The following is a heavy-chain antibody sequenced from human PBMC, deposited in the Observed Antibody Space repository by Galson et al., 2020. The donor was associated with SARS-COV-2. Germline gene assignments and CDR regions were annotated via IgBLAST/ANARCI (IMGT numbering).Heavy chain of an antibody. J-gene: IGHJ4*02. D-gene: IGHD3-3*01. V-gene: IGHV4-31*03. CDR3: ARAWIGVVKA. CDR2: IYYSGST. CDR1: GGSISSGGYY. Sequence: SETLSLTCTVSGGSISSGGYYWSWIRQHPGKGLEWIGYIYYSGSTYYNPSLKSRVTISVDTSKNQFSLKLSSVTAADTAVYYCARAWIGVVKAWGQGTLVTVSS.